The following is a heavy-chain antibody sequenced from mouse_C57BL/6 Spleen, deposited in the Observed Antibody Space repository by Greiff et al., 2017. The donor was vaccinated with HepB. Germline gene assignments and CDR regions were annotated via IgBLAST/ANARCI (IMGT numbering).Heavy chain of an antibody. Sequence: VQLQQSGPELVKPGASVKISCKASGYAFSSSWMNWVKQRPGKGLEWIGRIYPGDGDTNYNGKFKGKATLTADKSSSTAYMQLSSLTSEDSAVYVCARSGNYYGSSFFDYWGHGTTLTVSS. J-gene: IGHJ2*01. V-gene: IGHV1-82*01. D-gene: IGHD1-1*01. CDR2: IYPGDGDT. CDR1: GYAFSSSW. CDR3: ARSGNYYGSSFFDY.